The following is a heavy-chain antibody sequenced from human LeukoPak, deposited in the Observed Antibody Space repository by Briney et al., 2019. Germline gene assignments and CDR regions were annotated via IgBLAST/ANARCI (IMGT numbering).Heavy chain of an antibody. CDR3: ARDPGGRGSYLVSSMITFGGVIPDFDY. D-gene: IGHD3-16*02. Sequence: GASVKVSCKASGYTFTSYGISWVRQAPGQGLEWMGWISAYNGNTNYAQKLQGRVTMTTDTSTSTAYMELRSLRSDDTAVYYCARDPGGRGSYLVSSMITFGGVIPDFDYWGQGTLVTVSS. CDR2: ISAYNGNT. CDR1: GYTFTSYG. J-gene: IGHJ4*02. V-gene: IGHV1-18*01.